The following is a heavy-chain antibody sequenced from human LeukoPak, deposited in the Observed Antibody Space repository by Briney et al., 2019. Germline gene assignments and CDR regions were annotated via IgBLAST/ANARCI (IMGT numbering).Heavy chain of an antibody. D-gene: IGHD5-12*01. V-gene: IGHV3-53*05. CDR1: GFTVSSNY. Sequence: GGSLRLSCAASGFTVSSNYMSWVRQAPGKGLEWVSDIYSGGSTYYADSVKGRFTISRDNSKNTLYLQMNSLRAEDTAVYYCARSRTVSGYDYVYWGQGTLVTVSS. CDR3: ARSRTVSGYDYVY. J-gene: IGHJ4*02. CDR2: IYSGGST.